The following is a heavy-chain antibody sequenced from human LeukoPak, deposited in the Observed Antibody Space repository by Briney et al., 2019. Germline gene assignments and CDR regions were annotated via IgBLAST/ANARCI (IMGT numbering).Heavy chain of an antibody. Sequence: SETLSLTCTVSGGSISSYYWSWIRQPPGKGLEWIGYIYYSGSTNYNPSLKSRVTISVDTSKNQFSLKLSSVTAADTAVYYCARLYDFWSGYYMGGYYFDYWGQGTPVTVSS. D-gene: IGHD3-3*01. CDR1: GGSISSYY. J-gene: IGHJ4*02. CDR2: IYYSGST. V-gene: IGHV4-59*08. CDR3: ARLYDFWSGYYMGGYYFDY.